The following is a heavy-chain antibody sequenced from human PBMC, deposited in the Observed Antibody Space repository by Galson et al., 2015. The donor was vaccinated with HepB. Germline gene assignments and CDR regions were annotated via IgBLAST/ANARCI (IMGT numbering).Heavy chain of an antibody. CDR2: ISGYDGST. CDR3: ARDSRLELRLNNYYYYGMDI. V-gene: IGHV1-18*01. Sequence: SVKVSCKASGYSFTSYGISWLRQAPGQGLEWMGWISGYDGSTNYPQTLQGRVIMTTDRSTNTGYMEVRSLRSDDTAIYYCARDSRLELRLNNYYYYGMDIWGQGTLVTVSS. CDR1: GYSFTSYG. J-gene: IGHJ6*02. D-gene: IGHD1-7*01.